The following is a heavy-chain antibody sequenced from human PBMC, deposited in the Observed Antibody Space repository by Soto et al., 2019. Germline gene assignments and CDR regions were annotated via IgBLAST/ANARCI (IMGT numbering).Heavy chain of an antibody. J-gene: IGHJ4*02. Sequence: SETLSLTCTVSGGSVTNSSYYWGWIRQSPGKGLEWIGSVYYSGSTNYNPSLKSRVTISVDTSKNQFSLKLSSVTAADTAVYYCARGYSSSSNLFDYWGQGTLVTVSS. V-gene: IGHV4-39*07. CDR1: GGSVTNSSYY. CDR3: ARGYSSSSNLFDY. CDR2: VYYSGST. D-gene: IGHD6-6*01.